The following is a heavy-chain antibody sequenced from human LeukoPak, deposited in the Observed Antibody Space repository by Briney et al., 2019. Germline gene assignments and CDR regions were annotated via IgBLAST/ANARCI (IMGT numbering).Heavy chain of an antibody. CDR1: GYTFTGYY. V-gene: IGHV1-2*02. CDR2: IIPDSGGT. CDR3: ARIYCTNGVCQFDY. J-gene: IGHJ4*02. D-gene: IGHD2-8*01. Sequence: ASVKVSCKASGYTFTGYYMHWVRQAPGQGLEWMGWIIPDSGGTNYAQKFQGRVTMTRDTSISTAYMELSRLTSDDTAVYYCARIYCTNGVCQFDYWGQGTLVTVSS.